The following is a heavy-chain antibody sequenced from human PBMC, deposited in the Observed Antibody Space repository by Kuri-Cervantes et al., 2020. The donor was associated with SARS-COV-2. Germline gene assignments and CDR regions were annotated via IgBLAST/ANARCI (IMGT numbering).Heavy chain of an antibody. J-gene: IGHJ6*03. CDR1: GCTFSSNA. D-gene: IGHD3-22*01. CDR2: IIPILGTA. Sequence: SVKVSCKASGCTFSSNAISWVRQAPGQGLEWMGGIIPILGTANYAQKFQGRVTITADESTSTAYMELSSLRSEDTAVYYCALGYWGSGYPRYYYYMDVWGKGTTVTVSS. V-gene: IGHV1-69*13. CDR3: ALGYWGSGYPRYYYYMDV.